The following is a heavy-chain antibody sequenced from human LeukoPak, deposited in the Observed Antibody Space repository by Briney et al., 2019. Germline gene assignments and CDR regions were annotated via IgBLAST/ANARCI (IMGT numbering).Heavy chain of an antibody. J-gene: IGHJ5*02. V-gene: IGHV4-30-2*01. CDR3: ARELWFVNAPGSWFDP. Sequence: SETLSLTCAVSGDSISSGDYSWSWLRQPSGKGLEWIGYVFHSGSSYYNPSLKSRVTISVNRSKNPFSLRLASVTAADTAVYYCARELWFVNAPGSWFDPWGQGTLVTVSS. D-gene: IGHD3-10*01. CDR1: GDSISSGDYS. CDR2: VFHSGSS.